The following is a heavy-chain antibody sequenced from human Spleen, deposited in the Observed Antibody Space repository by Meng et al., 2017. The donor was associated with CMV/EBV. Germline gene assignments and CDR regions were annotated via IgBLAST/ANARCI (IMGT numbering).Heavy chain of an antibody. CDR2: IKQDGSEK. CDR3: ARDRSDYYDSSGYPTNGAFDI. CDR1: GCTFSNYA. D-gene: IGHD3-22*01. V-gene: IGHV3-7*01. Sequence: GESLKISCAASGCTFSNYAMSWVRQAPGKGMEWVANIKQDGSEKYYGDSVKGRFTISRDNAKNSLYLQMNSLRAEDTAVYYCARDRSDYYDSSGYPTNGAFDIWGQGTMVTVSS. J-gene: IGHJ3*02.